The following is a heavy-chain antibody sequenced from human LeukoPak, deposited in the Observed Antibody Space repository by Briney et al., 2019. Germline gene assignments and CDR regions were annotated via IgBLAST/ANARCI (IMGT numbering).Heavy chain of an antibody. Sequence: GGSLRLSCAASGFTFSSYGMSWVRQAPGKGLEWVSAISGSGGSTYYADSVKGRFTISRENSKKTLNLQMNSLRAEDTAVYYCAKDEYSLVYWGQGTLVTVSS. CDR1: GFTFSSYG. CDR2: ISGSGGST. CDR3: AKDEYSLVY. V-gene: IGHV3-23*01. J-gene: IGHJ4*02. D-gene: IGHD5-18*01.